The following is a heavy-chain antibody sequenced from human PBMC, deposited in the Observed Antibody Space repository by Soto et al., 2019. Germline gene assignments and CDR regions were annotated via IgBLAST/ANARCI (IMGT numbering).Heavy chain of an antibody. J-gene: IGHJ5*02. Sequence: SETLSLTCTVSGGSISDISYCWGWIRQPPGKGLQWIGCMFYSGATYYNPSLKNRVTLSVDTSNNEFSLKLVSVTAPDTAVYYCARHKSGSDWRDPWGQGTLVTVS. V-gene: IGHV4-39*01. D-gene: IGHD2-15*01. CDR2: MFYSGAT. CDR3: ARHKSGSDWRDP. CDR1: GGSISDISYC.